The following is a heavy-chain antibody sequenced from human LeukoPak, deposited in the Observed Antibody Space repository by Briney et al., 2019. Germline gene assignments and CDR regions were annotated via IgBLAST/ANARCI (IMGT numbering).Heavy chain of an antibody. Sequence: GGSLRLSCAASGFTFSSYGMSWVRQAPGKGLECVSAISGSGGSTYYADSVKGRFTISRDNAKNSMYLQMNSLRAEDTAVYYCARVVTVAWSERRPGYYYMDVWGKGTTVTVSS. CDR2: ISGSGGST. V-gene: IGHV3-23*01. J-gene: IGHJ6*03. CDR3: ARVVTVAWSERRPGYYYMDV. CDR1: GFTFSSYG. D-gene: IGHD1-1*01.